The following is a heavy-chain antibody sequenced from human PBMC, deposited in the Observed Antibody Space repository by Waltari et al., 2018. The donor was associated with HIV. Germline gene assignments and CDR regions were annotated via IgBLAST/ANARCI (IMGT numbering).Heavy chain of an antibody. Sequence: EVQLVQSGAEVKKPGESLKISCQGSGYSFATYWIGWVRQMPGKGLEWMGIIYPGDSDTRYSPSFQGQVTISADKSIRTAYLQWSSLKASDTAMYYCTKGMYANQDYFDNWGQGTLVTVSS. CDR2: IYPGDSDT. CDR3: TKGMYANQDYFDN. V-gene: IGHV5-51*03. CDR1: GYSFATYW. D-gene: IGHD2-8*01. J-gene: IGHJ4*02.